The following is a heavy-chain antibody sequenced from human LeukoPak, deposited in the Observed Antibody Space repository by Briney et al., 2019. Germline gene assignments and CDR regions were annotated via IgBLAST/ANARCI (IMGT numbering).Heavy chain of an antibody. Sequence: SETLSLTCAVYGRSFSGYYWSWIRQPPGKGLEWIGEINHSGSTNYNPSLKSRVTISVDTSKNQFSLKLSSVTAADTAVYYCARRELWFGELLRNAFDIWGQGTMVTVSS. V-gene: IGHV4-34*01. CDR2: INHSGST. CDR3: ARRELWFGELLRNAFDI. CDR1: GRSFSGYY. J-gene: IGHJ3*02. D-gene: IGHD3-10*01.